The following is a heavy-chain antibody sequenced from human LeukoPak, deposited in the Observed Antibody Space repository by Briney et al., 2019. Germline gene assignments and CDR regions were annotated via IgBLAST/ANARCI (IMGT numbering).Heavy chain of an antibody. CDR3: AKNGQSGFSFDP. Sequence: PSQTLSLTCTVSGGSISSGSYYWSWIRQPAGKGLEWIGRIYTSGSTNYNPSLKSRVTISVDTSKNQFSLKLSSVTAADTAVYYCAKNGQSGFSFDPWGQGTLVTVSS. CDR1: GGSISSGSYY. J-gene: IGHJ5*02. V-gene: IGHV4-61*02. CDR2: IYTSGST. D-gene: IGHD1-26*01.